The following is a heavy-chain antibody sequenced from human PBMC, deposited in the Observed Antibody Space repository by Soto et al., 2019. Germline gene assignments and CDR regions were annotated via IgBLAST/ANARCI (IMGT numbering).Heavy chain of an antibody. CDR2: IYHSGST. J-gene: IGHJ5*02. V-gene: IGHV4-30-2*01. CDR3: AGVPSP. CDR1: GGSISSGDYS. Sequence: QLQLQESGSGLVKPSQTLSLTCAVSGGSISSGDYSWSWIRQPPGKGLKWIGYIYHSGSTYYHPSLKSRVTIAVDRSKNQFSLKLTSVTYADTAVYYSAGVPSPWGQGTLVTVSS. D-gene: IGHD6-6*01.